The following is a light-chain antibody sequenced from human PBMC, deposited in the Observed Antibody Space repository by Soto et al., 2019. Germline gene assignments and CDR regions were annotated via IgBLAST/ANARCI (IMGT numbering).Light chain of an antibody. J-gene: IGLJ1*01. CDR3: QSYDSSLSGSRV. Sequence: QPVLAQPPSVSGAPGQSVTISCTGSSSNIGAGYDVHWYQQLPGTAPKLLIYGNSNRPSGVPDRFSGSKSGTSASLAITGLQAEDEADYYCQSYDSSLSGSRVFGTGTKVTVL. V-gene: IGLV1-40*01. CDR2: GNS. CDR1: SSNIGAGYD.